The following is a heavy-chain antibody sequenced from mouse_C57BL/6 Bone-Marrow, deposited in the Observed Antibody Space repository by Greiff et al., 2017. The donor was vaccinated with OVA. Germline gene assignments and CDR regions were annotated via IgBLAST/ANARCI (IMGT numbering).Heavy chain of an antibody. D-gene: IGHD3-2*02. V-gene: IGHV1-22*01. CDR1: GYTFTDYN. CDR2: INPNNGGT. CDR3: ARRGDSSGYAWFAY. J-gene: IGHJ3*01. Sequence: EVQLQQSGPELVKPGASVKMSCKASGYTFTDYNMHWVKQSHGKSLEWIGYINPNNGGTSYNQKFKGKATLTVNKSSSTAYMELRSLTSEDSAVYYCARRGDSSGYAWFAYWGQGTLVTVSA.